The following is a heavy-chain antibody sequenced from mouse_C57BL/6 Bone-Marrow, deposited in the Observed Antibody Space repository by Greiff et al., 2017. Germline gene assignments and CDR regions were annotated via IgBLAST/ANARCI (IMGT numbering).Heavy chain of an antibody. CDR1: GYTFTDYY. J-gene: IGHJ1*03. D-gene: IGHD1-1*01. CDR3: ARERFLYGSSYDWYFDV. V-gene: IGHV1-26*01. CDR2: INPNNGGT. Sequence: VQLQQSGPELVKPGASVKISCKASGYTFTDYYMNWVKQSHGKSLEWIGDINPNNGGTSYNQKFKGKATLTVDKSSSTAYMELRSLTSEDSAVYYCARERFLYGSSYDWYFDVWGTGTTVTVSS.